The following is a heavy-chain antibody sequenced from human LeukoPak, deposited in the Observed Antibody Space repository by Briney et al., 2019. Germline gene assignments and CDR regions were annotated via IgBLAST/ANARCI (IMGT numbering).Heavy chain of an antibody. D-gene: IGHD5-12*01. CDR1: GGSISSYY. J-gene: IGHJ4*02. V-gene: IGHV4-59*05. CDR3: ARLVLRYSGYDRKYYFDY. CDR2: IYYSGST. Sequence: SETLSLTCTVSGGSISSYYWSWIRQPPGKGLEWIGSIYYSGSTYYNPSLKSRVTISVDTSKNQFSLKLSSVTAADTAVYYCARLVLRYSGYDRKYYFDYWGQGTLVTVSS.